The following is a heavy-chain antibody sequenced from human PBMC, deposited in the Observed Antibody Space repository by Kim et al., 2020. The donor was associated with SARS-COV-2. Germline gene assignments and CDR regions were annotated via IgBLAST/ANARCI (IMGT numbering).Heavy chain of an antibody. CDR1: GGSISSYY. D-gene: IGHD1-26*01. CDR2: IYYSGST. Sequence: SETLSLTCTVSGGSISSYYWSWIRQPPGKGLEWIGYIYYSGSTNYNPSLKSRVTISVDTSKNQFSLKLSSVTAADTAVYYCAGRIAIVGARLGWFDPWGQGTLVTVSS. CDR3: AGRIAIVGARLGWFDP. V-gene: IGHV4-59*01. J-gene: IGHJ5*02.